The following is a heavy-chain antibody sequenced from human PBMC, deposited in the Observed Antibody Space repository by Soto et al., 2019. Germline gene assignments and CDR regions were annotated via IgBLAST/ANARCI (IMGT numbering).Heavy chain of an antibody. J-gene: IGHJ3*02. CDR3: AKGAKSTSGWSRDVFDI. CDR2: IGAGGITT. D-gene: IGHD6-19*01. V-gene: IGHV3-23*01. CDR1: GFTFSSHA. Sequence: EVQLLESGGGLVQPGGSLRLSCAASGFTFSSHAMNWVRQAPGKGLEWVSVIGAGGITTYYADSVKGRFTISRHNSENTLYLQMESLRDEDTALYYCAKGAKSTSGWSRDVFDIWGQGTMVTVSS.